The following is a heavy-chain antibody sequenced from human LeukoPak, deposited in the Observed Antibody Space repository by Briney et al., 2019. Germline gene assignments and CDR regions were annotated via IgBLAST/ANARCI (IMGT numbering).Heavy chain of an antibody. J-gene: IGHJ6*03. CDR2: MNPNSGNT. V-gene: IGHV1-8*01. CDR3: ARDRVTTSSWPRVEYYYMDV. D-gene: IGHD4-11*01. Sequence: GASVKVSCKASGYTFTSYDINWVRQATGKGLEWMGWMNPNSGNTGYAQKFQGRVTMTRNTSISTAYMELSSLRSEDTAVYYCARDRVTTSSWPRVEYYYMDVWGKGTTVTISS. CDR1: GYTFTSYD.